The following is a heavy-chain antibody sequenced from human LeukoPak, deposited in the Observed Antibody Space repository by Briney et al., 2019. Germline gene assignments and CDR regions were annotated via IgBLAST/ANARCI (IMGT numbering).Heavy chain of an antibody. CDR3: ASGFRSAQYSGYTSPYYYYYMDV. CDR1: GYTFTGYY. CDR2: INPNSGGT. J-gene: IGHJ6*03. D-gene: IGHD5-12*01. V-gene: IGHV1-2*02. Sequence: GASVKVSCKASGYTFTGYYMHWVRQAPGQGLEWMGWINPNSGGTNYAQKFQGRVTMTRDTSISTAYMELSRLRSDDTAVYYCASGFRSAQYSGYTSPYYYYYMDVWGKGTTVTVPS.